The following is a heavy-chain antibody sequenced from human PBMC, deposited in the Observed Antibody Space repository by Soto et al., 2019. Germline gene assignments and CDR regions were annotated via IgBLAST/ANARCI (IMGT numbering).Heavy chain of an antibody. V-gene: IGHV4-31*03. CDR1: GGSISSGGYY. CDR2: IYYSGST. J-gene: IGHJ5*02. CDR3: ARSGYSYGPNPLLS. D-gene: IGHD5-18*01. Sequence: QVQLQESGPGLVKPSQTLSLTCTVSGGSISSGGYYWSWIRHHPGKGLEWIGYIYYSGSTYYHPSIKRRVTISVDTSKNQFSLKLSSVTAADTAVYYCARSGYSYGPNPLLSWGQGTLVTVSS.